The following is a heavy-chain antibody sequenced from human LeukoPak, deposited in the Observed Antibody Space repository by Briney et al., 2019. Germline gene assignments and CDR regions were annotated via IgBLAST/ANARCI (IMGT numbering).Heavy chain of an antibody. D-gene: IGHD4-23*01. Sequence: GGSLRLSCAASGFTFSSYAMHWVRQAPGKGLEWVAVISYDGSNKYYADSVKGRFTISRDNSKNTLYLQMNSLRAEDTAVYYCARDYGGNSGRGFDYWGQGTLVTVSS. CDR1: GFTFSSYA. CDR2: ISYDGSNK. J-gene: IGHJ4*02. V-gene: IGHV3-30-3*01. CDR3: ARDYGGNSGRGFDY.